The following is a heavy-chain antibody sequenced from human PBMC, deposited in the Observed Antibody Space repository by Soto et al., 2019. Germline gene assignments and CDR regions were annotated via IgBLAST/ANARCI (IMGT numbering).Heavy chain of an antibody. Sequence: QLQLQESGPGLLKPSETLSLTCTVSGDSISSTSYYWGWIRQPPGKGLEWIGHIHYSGSTYYNPYLKSRVTISLATSKNQFSLNLNSVTATDTAVYYCARRVSAPGWFDPWGQGTLVTVSS. V-gene: IGHV4-39*01. D-gene: IGHD2-8*01. J-gene: IGHJ5*02. CDR1: GDSISSTSYY. CDR3: ARRVSAPGWFDP. CDR2: IHYSGST.